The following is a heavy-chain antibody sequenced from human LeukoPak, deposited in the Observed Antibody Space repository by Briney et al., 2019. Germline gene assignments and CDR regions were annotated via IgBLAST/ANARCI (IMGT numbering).Heavy chain of an antibody. V-gene: IGHV3-7*01. Sequence: GGSLRLSCAASGFTFSSYSMNWVRQAPGEGVEWVANIKQEGSEKYYVDSVKGRFTISRDNAKNSLYLQMNSLRAEDTAVYYCARDSYYDSSGYYGDAFDIWGQGTMVTVSS. CDR3: ARDSYYDSSGYYGDAFDI. CDR1: GFTFSSYS. CDR2: IKQEGSEK. J-gene: IGHJ3*02. D-gene: IGHD3-22*01.